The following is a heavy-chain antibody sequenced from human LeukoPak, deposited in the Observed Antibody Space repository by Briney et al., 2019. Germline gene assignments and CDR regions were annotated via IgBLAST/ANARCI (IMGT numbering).Heavy chain of an antibody. D-gene: IGHD3-22*01. CDR1: GFIFSSFS. CDR3: ARDLHFRVYDSSIYYPY. Sequence: PGGSLRLSCAASGFIFSSFSMNWVRQAPGKGLEWIPYISSSSRTIYYADSVKGRFTISRDNAKNSLYLQMNSLRAEDTAVYYCARDLHFRVYDSSIYYPYWGQGTLVTVSS. CDR2: ISSSSRTI. V-gene: IGHV3-48*01. J-gene: IGHJ4*02.